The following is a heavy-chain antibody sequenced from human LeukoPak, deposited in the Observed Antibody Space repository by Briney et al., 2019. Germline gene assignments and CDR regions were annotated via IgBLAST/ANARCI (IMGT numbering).Heavy chain of an antibody. D-gene: IGHD1/OR15-1a*01. V-gene: IGHV1-3*04. CDR3: GRERNNKEVACRGVLDF. Sequence: GASVKLSCKASGYTFTSHAIHWVRQAPGQRLEWLGWINTGNSNTKYSQKFQGRLNITRDVSASTVYLDLSGLKSEDTAVYYCGRERNNKEVACRGVLDFWGQGTLVTVSS. J-gene: IGHJ4*02. CDR1: GYTFTSHA. CDR2: INTGNSNT.